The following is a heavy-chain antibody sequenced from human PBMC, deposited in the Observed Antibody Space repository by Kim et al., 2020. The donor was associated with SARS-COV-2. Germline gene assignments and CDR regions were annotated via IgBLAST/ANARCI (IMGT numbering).Heavy chain of an antibody. CDR2: ISYDGSNK. CDR3: ARGHSSSWYCVKY. V-gene: IGHV3-30*04. CDR1: GFTFSSYA. Sequence: GGSLRLSCAASGFTFSSYAMHWVRQAPGKGLEWVAVISYDGSNKYYADSVKGRFTISRDNSKNTLYLQMNSLRAEDTAVYYCARGHSSSWYCVKYWSQGTLVTVSS. J-gene: IGHJ4*02. D-gene: IGHD6-13*01.